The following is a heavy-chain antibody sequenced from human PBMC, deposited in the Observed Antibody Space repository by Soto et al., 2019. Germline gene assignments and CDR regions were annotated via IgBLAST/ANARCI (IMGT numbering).Heavy chain of an antibody. J-gene: IGHJ4*02. V-gene: IGHV3-43*01. CDR3: AKDGIAWH. Sequence: EVQLVESGGGVVQPGGSLRLSCTASGFTFGDYTMHWVRQAPGKGLEWVSLITWDGINIEYADSVRGRFTISRDNSKNSMYLQMSGPRHEDTAFYYCAKDGIAWHWGQGTLVTVSS. CDR2: ITWDGINI. D-gene: IGHD2-15*01. CDR1: GFTFGDYT.